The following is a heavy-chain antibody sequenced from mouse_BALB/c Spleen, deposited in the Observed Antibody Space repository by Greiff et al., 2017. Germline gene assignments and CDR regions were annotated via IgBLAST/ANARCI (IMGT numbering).Heavy chain of an antibody. J-gene: IGHJ4*01. Sequence: EVQLVESGGGLVQPKGSLKLSCAASGFTFNTYAMNWVRQAPGKGLEWVARIRSKSNNYATYYADSVKDRFTISRDDSQSMLYLQMNNLKTEDTAMYYCVRHPPYRYDGYYAMDYWGQGTSVTVSS. V-gene: IGHV10-1*02. CDR3: VRHPPYRYDGYYAMDY. CDR2: IRSKSNNYAT. CDR1: GFTFNTYA. D-gene: IGHD2-14*01.